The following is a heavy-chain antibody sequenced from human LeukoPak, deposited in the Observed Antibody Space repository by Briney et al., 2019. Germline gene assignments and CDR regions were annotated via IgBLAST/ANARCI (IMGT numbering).Heavy chain of an antibody. V-gene: IGHV3-48*02. CDR2: ISTGSSTT. D-gene: IGHD4-23*01. Sequence: GGSLRLSCAASEFAFSTYNMNWVRQAPGKGLEWVSYISTGSSTTYYADSVKGRFTISRDNVENSLYLQMNSLRDEDTAVYYCARVAAGYSVNYFDYWGQGTLVSVSS. CDR3: ARVAAGYSVNYFDY. J-gene: IGHJ4*02. CDR1: EFAFSTYN.